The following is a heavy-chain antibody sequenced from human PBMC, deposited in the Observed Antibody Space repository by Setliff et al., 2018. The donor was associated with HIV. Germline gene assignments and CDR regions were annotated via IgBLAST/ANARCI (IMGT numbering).Heavy chain of an antibody. J-gene: IGHJ3*02. CDR3: ARDDVGYCSGGSCYHLFDTFDI. V-gene: IGHV1-69*06. CDR2: IIPVYGTT. CDR1: GGAFTNYA. D-gene: IGHD2-15*01. Sequence: SVKVSCKASGGAFTNYAFSWVRQAPGQGLEWMGRIIPVYGTTDYAPQFQGRVTMTADKSRSTVYVDLNNLRSDDTAVYYCARDDVGYCSGGSCYHLFDTFDIWGQGTVVTVSS.